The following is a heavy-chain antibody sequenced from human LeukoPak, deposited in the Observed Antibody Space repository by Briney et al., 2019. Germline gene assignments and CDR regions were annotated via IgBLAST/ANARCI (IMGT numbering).Heavy chain of an antibody. CDR2: IYYRGIT. CDR1: GGSISSSIYY. CDR3: ARVIYDSSTYPKSYFDF. Sequence: SETLSLTCTVSGGSISSSIYYWGWIRQPPGKGLEWIGSIYYRGITYYNPSLKSRVTISVDTSKNQFSLKLSSVTAADTAVYYCARVIYDSSTYPKSYFDFWGQGTLVTVSS. J-gene: IGHJ4*02. V-gene: IGHV4-39*07. D-gene: IGHD3-22*01.